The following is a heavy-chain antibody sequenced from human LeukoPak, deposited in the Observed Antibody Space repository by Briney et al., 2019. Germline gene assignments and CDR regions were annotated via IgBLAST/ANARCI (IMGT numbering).Heavy chain of an antibody. CDR1: GYTFTSYY. CDR2: INPSGGST. D-gene: IGHD3-22*01. CDR3: ARDQEDYYDSSGYSDAFDI. V-gene: IGHV1-46*01. J-gene: IGHJ3*02. Sequence: ASVKVSCKASGYTFTSYYMHWVRQAPGQGLEWMGLINPSGGSTSYAQKFQGRVTMTRDMSTSTVYMELSSLRSEDTAVYYCARDQEDYYDSSGYSDAFDIWGQGTMVTVSS.